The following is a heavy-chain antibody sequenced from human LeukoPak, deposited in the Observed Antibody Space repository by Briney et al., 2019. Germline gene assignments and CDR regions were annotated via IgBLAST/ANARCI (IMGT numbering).Heavy chain of an antibody. D-gene: IGHD3-22*01. J-gene: IGHJ4*01. CDR2: IDHSDSYT. CDR1: GYSFTTYW. V-gene: IGHV5-10-1*04. Sequence: GESLKIFCKGSGYSFTTYWISWVRPMPGKGREWMGMIDHSDSYTNYSPSFQGQVTISADKSITTAYLQWSSLKASDTAIYYCARPGGSSGPAADLDYWGQGTLVTVSS. CDR3: ARPGGSSGPAADLDY.